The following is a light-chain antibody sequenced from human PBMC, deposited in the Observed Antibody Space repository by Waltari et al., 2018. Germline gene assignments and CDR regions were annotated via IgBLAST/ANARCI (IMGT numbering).Light chain of an antibody. CDR2: KAS. CDR3: QHYDSYPVT. CDR1: QSISSW. V-gene: IGKV1-5*03. Sequence: DIQMTQPPSTLSASVGDRVTITCRASQSISSWLAWYQQKPGKAPKLLIYKASTLEGGVPSRFSGRGSGREFTLTISSLQPDDFATYYCQHYDSYPVTFGQGTKVDIK. J-gene: IGKJ1*01.